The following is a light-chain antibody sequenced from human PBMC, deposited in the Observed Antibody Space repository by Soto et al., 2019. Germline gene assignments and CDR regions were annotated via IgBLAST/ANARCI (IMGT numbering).Light chain of an antibody. J-gene: IGKJ1*01. V-gene: IGKV1-5*01. CDR1: QSIGTW. CDR3: QHYYSYCA. CDR2: DAS. Sequence: DIQMTQSPSTLSASVGDRVTITCRASQSIGTWLAWYQQKPGQAPRLLIYDASSLQSGVPSRFSGGGSGSELTLTISGLKHDDLETSYCQHYYSYCAFGQGTKVDI.